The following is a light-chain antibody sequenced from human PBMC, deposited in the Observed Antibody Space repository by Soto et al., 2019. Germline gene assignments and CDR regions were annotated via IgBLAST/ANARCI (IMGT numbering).Light chain of an antibody. CDR1: QSVSSSY. V-gene: IGKV3-20*01. Sequence: ENALTQSPGTLSLSPGERATLSCRASQSVSSSYLTWYQQKPGQAPRLLIYGASSRATDIPDRFSGSGSGTEFTLTVSRLEPEDFAVYYCQQYDSSPLTFGQGTEWEIK. CDR3: QQYDSSPLT. J-gene: IGKJ2*01. CDR2: GAS.